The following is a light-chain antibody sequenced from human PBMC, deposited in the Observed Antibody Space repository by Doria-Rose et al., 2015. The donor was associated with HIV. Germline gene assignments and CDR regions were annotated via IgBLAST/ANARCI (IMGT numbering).Light chain of an antibody. V-gene: IGKV3-20*01. CDR1: QSFSSTY. Sequence: EIVMTQSPGTLSLSPGKRATLSCRASQSFSSTYLTWYQQKPGQAPSLLIHDGSTRATGIPDRFSASGSGTDFTPTINRLEPEDFALYYCHQYGTSWTFGQGTKVEI. J-gene: IGKJ1*01. CDR2: DGS. CDR3: HQYGTSWT.